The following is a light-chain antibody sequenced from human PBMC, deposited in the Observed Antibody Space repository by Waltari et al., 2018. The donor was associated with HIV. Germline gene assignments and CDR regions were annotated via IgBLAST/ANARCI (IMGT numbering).Light chain of an antibody. CDR3: AAWDDSLNGWV. CDR2: EVT. CDR1: SSDVGSFNL. Sequence: QSALTQPASVSGSPGQSITISCTGTSSDVGSFNLVSWYQHHPGKAPKLIIYEVTKRPPGVSNRFSGSKSGNTASLTISGLQSEDEADYYCAAWDDSLNGWVFGGGTRVTVL. J-gene: IGLJ3*02. V-gene: IGLV2-23*02.